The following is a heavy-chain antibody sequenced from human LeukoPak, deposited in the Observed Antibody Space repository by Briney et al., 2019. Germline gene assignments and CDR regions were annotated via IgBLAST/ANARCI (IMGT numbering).Heavy chain of an antibody. V-gene: IGHV4-59*08. Sequence: SETLPLTCAVYGGSFSGYYWSWIRQPPGKGLEWIGYIYYSGSTNYNPSLKSRVTISVDTSKNQFSLKLSSVTAADTAVYYCARHPSTEYLAPEDYWGQETLVTVSS. CDR3: ARHPSTEYLAPEDY. CDR1: GGSFSGYY. CDR2: IYYSGST. J-gene: IGHJ4*02. D-gene: IGHD2/OR15-2a*01.